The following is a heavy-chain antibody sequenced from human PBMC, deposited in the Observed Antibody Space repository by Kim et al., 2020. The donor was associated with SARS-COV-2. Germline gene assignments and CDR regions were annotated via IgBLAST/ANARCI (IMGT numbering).Heavy chain of an antibody. D-gene: IGHD2-21*01. CDR3: ARATVVVIASRGYYYYMDV. Sequence: GRFTISRDNAKNSLYLQMNSLRDEDTAVYYCARATVVVIASRGYYYYMDVWGKGTTVTVSS. J-gene: IGHJ6*03. V-gene: IGHV3-48*02.